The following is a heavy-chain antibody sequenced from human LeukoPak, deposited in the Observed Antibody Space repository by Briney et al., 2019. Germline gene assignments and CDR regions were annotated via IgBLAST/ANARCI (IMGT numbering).Heavy chain of an antibody. Sequence: PGASVKVSCKASGYTFTSYDINWVRQATGQGLEWMGWMNPNSGNTGYAQEFQGRVTMTRNTSISTAYMELSSLRSEDTAVYYCARGYGVPAAIYYWGQGTLVTVSS. J-gene: IGHJ4*02. D-gene: IGHD2-2*02. CDR2: MNPNSGNT. CDR1: GYTFTSYD. V-gene: IGHV1-8*01. CDR3: ARGYGVPAAIYY.